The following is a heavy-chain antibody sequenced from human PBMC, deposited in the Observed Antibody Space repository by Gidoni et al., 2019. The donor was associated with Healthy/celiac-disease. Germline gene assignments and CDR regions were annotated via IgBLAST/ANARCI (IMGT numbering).Heavy chain of an antibody. CDR1: GGTFSSYT. J-gene: IGHJ6*02. D-gene: IGHD6-13*01. CDR3: ARSLAAAGPYYYYGMDV. V-gene: IGHV1-69*02. Sequence: QVQLVQSGAEVKKPGSSVKVSCKASGGTFSSYTISWVRQAPGQGREWMGRIIPILGIANYAQKFQGRVTITADKSTSTAYMELSSLRSEDTAVYYCARSLAAAGPYYYYGMDVWGQGTTVTVSS. CDR2: IIPILGIA.